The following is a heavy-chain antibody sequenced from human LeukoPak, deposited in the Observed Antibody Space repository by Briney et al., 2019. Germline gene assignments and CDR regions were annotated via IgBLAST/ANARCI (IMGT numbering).Heavy chain of an antibody. CDR1: GGSISSSSYY. CDR2: IYYSGST. D-gene: IGHD3-3*01. J-gene: IGHJ4*02. CDR3: ARMLWSGFDY. Sequence: SETLSLTCTVSGGSISSSSYYWGWIRQPPGKGLEWIGSIYYSGSTYYNPSLKSRVTISVDTSKNQFSLKLSSVTAADTAVYYCARMLWSGFDYWGQGTLVTVSS. V-gene: IGHV4-39*01.